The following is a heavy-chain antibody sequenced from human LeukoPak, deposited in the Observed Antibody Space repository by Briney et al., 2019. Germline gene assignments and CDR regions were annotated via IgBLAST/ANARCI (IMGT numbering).Heavy chain of an antibody. J-gene: IGHJ3*01. CDR3: AARTWVGGGQYAFDV. V-gene: IGHV3-23*01. D-gene: IGHD1-1*01. CDR2: RGSAGGD. CDR1: GFKFINYA. Sequence: GGSLRLSCAASGFKFINYAVSWARQAPGKGLEWVSARGSAGGDYYADPEKGRFTISRDNTATTFYLQMNNLRAEDTARYFCAARTWVGGGQYAFDVWGQGTMVTVSS.